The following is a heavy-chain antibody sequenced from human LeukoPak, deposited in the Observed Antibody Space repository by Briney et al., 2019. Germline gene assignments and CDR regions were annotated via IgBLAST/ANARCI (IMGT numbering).Heavy chain of an antibody. Sequence: GGSLRLSCAASGLTFSNYEMNWVRQAPGKGLEWVSYISTSGSTIYYADSVKGRFTISRDNAKKSLFLQVNSLRVEDTAVYYCATFWGPPPHWGQGTLVTVSS. V-gene: IGHV3-48*03. CDR2: ISTSGSTI. J-gene: IGHJ4*02. CDR1: GLTFSNYE. CDR3: ATFWGPPPH. D-gene: IGHD3-16*01.